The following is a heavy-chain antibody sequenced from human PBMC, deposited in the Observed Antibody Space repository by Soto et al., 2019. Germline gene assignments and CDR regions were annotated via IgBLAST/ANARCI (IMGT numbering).Heavy chain of an antibody. Sequence: QVQLQESGPGVVKPSETLSLTCTVSGASIRSYYWSWIRQPAGRGLEWIGRIYASGSTNYNHSLKSRFTMSVDTSKKQVSLKLSSVTAADTAVYYCARVYDIAFDIWGQGTMVTVSS. V-gene: IGHV4-4*07. CDR2: IYASGST. D-gene: IGHD3-3*01. J-gene: IGHJ3*02. CDR1: GASIRSYY. CDR3: ARVYDIAFDI.